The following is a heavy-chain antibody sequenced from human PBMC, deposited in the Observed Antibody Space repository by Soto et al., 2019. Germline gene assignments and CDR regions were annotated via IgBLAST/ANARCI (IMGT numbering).Heavy chain of an antibody. CDR2: INPNSGGT. V-gene: IGHV1-2*02. J-gene: IGHJ4*02. CDR3: ATGYSYGFTLFDY. CDR1: GYTFTGYY. D-gene: IGHD5-18*01. Sequence: ASVKVSCKASGYTFTGYYIHWVRQAPGQGLEWMGWINPNSGGTNYAQKFQGRVTMTRDTSISTAYMELNRLRSDDTAIYYCATGYSYGFTLFDYWGQGTLVTVS.